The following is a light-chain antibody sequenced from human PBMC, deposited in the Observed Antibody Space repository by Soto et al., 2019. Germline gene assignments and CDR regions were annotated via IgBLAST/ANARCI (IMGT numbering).Light chain of an antibody. J-gene: IGKJ3*01. V-gene: IGKV1-12*01. CDR1: QGITNW. CDR2: AAS. Sequence: DIQMTQSPSSVSASVGDRVTITCRASQGITNWLASYQQKPGKAPKLLIYAASFLESGVPSRFSVSGSGTDFTLTITSLQPEDFATYYCQQANSFPFTFGPGTKVDIK. CDR3: QQANSFPFT.